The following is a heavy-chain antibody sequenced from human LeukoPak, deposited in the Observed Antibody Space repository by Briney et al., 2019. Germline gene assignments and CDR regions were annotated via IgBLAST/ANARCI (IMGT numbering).Heavy chain of an antibody. V-gene: IGHV3-23*01. CDR2: ISASGGST. CDR1: GFTFSGYA. D-gene: IGHD3-22*01. CDR3: AKDSTMSGSYYGMDV. Sequence: PGGSLRLSCAASGFTFSGYAMSWVRQAPGKGLEWISAISASGGSTYYADSVKGRFTISRDNSKNTLYLRMNSLRADDTAVYYCAKDSTMSGSYYGMDVWGQGTTVTVSS. J-gene: IGHJ6*02.